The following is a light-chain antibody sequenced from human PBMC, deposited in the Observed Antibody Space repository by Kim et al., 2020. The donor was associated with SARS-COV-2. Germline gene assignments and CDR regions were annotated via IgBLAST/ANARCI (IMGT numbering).Light chain of an antibody. CDR2: DAS. V-gene: IGKV3-11*01. J-gene: IGKJ2*01. CDR3: QQRSSWYT. CDR1: QSVGSY. Sequence: LSLSPGERTPLSCRASQSVGSYLAWYQQKRGQAPRLLISDASKRATGIPARFIGSGSGTDFTLTISTLEPEDFAIYYCQQRSSWYTFGQGTKLEI.